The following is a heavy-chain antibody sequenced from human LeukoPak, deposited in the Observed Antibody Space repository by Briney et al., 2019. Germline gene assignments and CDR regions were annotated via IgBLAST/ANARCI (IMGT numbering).Heavy chain of an antibody. J-gene: IGHJ4*02. D-gene: IGHD6-19*01. V-gene: IGHV3-11*01. CDR3: ARVGWYGVAGTPIDY. CDR1: GFTFSDYY. Sequence: GGSLRLSCAASGFTFSDYYMSWIRQAPGKGLEWVSYISSNNYTIYYADSVKGRFTISRDNAKNSLSLQMNSLRAEDTAVYYCARVGWYGVAGTPIDYWGQGTLVTVSS. CDR2: ISSNNYTI.